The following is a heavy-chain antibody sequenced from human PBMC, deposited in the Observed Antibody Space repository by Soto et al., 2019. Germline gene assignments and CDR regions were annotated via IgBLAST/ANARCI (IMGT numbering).Heavy chain of an antibody. V-gene: IGHV1-2*04. CDR3: ARGGDFWSGYYGY. CDR2: INPNSGGT. J-gene: IGHJ4*02. D-gene: IGHD3-3*01. CDR1: GYTFTGYY. Sequence: ASVKVSCKASGYTFTGYYMHWVRQAPGQGLEWMGWINPNSGGTNYAQKFQGWVTMTRDTSISTAYMELSRLRSDETAVYYCARGGDFWSGYYGYCGQLSLVPVSS.